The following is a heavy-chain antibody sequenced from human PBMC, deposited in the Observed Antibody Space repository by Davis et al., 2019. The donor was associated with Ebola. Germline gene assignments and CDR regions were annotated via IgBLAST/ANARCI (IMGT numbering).Heavy chain of an antibody. CDR1: GFTFSYYA. Sequence: GESLKISCAASGFTFSYYAMTWVRQAPGKGLEWVADIRGSGDSTYYADSVKGRFTISRDNSKTALYLQMNSLRAEDTAVYYCASVPISYRPGYMDVWGQGTTVTVSS. V-gene: IGHV3-23*01. J-gene: IGHJ6*03. D-gene: IGHD3-3*01. CDR3: ASVPISYRPGYMDV. CDR2: IRGSGDST.